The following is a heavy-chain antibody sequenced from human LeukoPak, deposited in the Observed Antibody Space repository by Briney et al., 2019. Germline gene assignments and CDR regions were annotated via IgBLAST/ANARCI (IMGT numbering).Heavy chain of an antibody. D-gene: IGHD5-12*01. CDR3: ARGQSTGYPNH. J-gene: IGHJ5*02. CDR1: GGSFTDYY. CDR2: INHSGYT. Sequence: PSETLSLTCAVYGGSFTDYYWSWIRRPPGKGLEWIGEINHSGYTNYNPSLKSRVSVSVDTSKNQFSLKLSSVTAADTAVYYCARGQSTGYPNHWGQGTLVTVSS. V-gene: IGHV4-34*01.